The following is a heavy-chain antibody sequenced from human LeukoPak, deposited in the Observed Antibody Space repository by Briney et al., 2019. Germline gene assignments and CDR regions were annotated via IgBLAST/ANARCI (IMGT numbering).Heavy chain of an antibody. V-gene: IGHV4-38-2*02. CDR2: IYHSGST. Sequence: PSETLSLTCTVSGYSISSGYYWGWIRQPPGKGLEWIGSIYHSGSTYYNPSLKSRVTISVDTSKNQFSLKLSSVTAADTAVYYCARDRSGLGSGWGADGPPPSYYYYYYMDVWGKGTTVTVSS. CDR3: ARDRSGLGSGWGADGPPPSYYYYYYMDV. D-gene: IGHD6-19*01. CDR1: GYSISSGYY. J-gene: IGHJ6*03.